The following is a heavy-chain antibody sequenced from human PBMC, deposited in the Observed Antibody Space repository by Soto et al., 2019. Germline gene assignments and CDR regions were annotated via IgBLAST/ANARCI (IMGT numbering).Heavy chain of an antibody. Sequence: SETLSLTCSVYGVSFSGYYWSWIRQPPGKGLEWIGEINHSGSTNYNPSLKSRVTISVDTSKNQFSLKLSSVTAADTAVYYCARAYYYGSGSYTHWGQGTLVTVSS. D-gene: IGHD3-10*01. CDR1: GVSFSGYY. V-gene: IGHV4-34*01. J-gene: IGHJ4*02. CDR3: ARAYYYGSGSYTH. CDR2: INHSGST.